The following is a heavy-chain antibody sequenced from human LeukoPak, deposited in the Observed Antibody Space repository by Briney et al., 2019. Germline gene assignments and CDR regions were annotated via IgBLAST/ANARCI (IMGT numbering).Heavy chain of an antibody. J-gene: IGHJ4*02. D-gene: IGHD3-10*01. CDR1: GGTFSSYA. CDR3: ATDLAMVRGVIGGDY. V-gene: IGHV1-69*13. CDR2: IIPIFGTA. Sequence: SVKVSCKASGGTFSSYAISWVRQAPGQGLEWMGGIIPIFGTANYAQKFQGRVTITADESTSTAYMELSSLRSEDTAVYYCATDLAMVRGVIGGDYWGQGTLVTVSS.